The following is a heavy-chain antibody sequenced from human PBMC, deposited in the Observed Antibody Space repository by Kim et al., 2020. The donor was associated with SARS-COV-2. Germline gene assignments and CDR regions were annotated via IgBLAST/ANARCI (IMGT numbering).Heavy chain of an antibody. CDR1: GFSVNSNF. CDR2: RYSGGNT. J-gene: IGHJ4*02. V-gene: IGHV3-53*05. D-gene: IGHD6-19*01. Sequence: GGSLRLSCAASGFSVNSNFMTWVRQSEGKGLEWVSVRYSGGNTYYADSVKGRFTISRDISKNTLDLHMSSLRVEDTAIYYCARGQTSFTTGWYVDFWGQGTRVTVSS. CDR3: ARGQTSFTTGWYVDF.